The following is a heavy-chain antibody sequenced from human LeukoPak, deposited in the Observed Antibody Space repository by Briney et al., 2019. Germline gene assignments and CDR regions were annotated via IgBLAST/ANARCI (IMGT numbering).Heavy chain of an antibody. CDR3: ARLAAISGSDYPDD. D-gene: IGHD1-26*01. Sequence: SGTQSLTCTVSGVSISSYYWSWIRQPPGKGLEWIGYIFYSGNTIYNSSLKSRVTISVDTSKNQFSLRLRSVTAADTAVYYCARLAAISGSDYPDDWGQGTLVTVSS. CDR1: GVSISSYY. J-gene: IGHJ4*02. CDR2: IFYSGNT. V-gene: IGHV4-59*08.